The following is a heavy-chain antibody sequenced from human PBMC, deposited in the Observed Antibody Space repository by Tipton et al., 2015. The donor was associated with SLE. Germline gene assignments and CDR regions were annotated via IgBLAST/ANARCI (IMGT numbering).Heavy chain of an antibody. J-gene: IGHJ3*02. V-gene: IGHV5-51*03. D-gene: IGHD2-15*01. CDR2: IYPGDSDT. CDR1: GYSFTSYW. CDR3: ARPSSHPLTYCSGGSCYSGAFDI. Sequence: QLVQSGAEVKKPGESLKISCKGSGYSFTSYWIGWVRQMPGKGLEWMGIIYPGDSDTRYSPSFQGQVTISADKSISTAYLQWSSLKASDTAMYYCARPSSHPLTYCSGGSCYSGAFDIWGQGTMVTVSS.